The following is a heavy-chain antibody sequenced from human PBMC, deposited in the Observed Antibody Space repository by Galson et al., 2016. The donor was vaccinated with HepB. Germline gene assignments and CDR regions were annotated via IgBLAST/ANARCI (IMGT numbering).Heavy chain of an antibody. D-gene: IGHD4-17*01. CDR2: ISYDGSNK. CDR3: AKSGRYCGVDHFDY. V-gene: IGHV3-30*18. Sequence: SLRLSCAASGFTFSSYGMHWVRQAPGKGLEWVAIISYDGSNKYYADSVKGRFTISRDNSKNTLYLQMNSLRAEDTAVYYCAKSGRYCGVDHFDYWGQGTLVTVSS. J-gene: IGHJ4*02. CDR1: GFTFSSYG.